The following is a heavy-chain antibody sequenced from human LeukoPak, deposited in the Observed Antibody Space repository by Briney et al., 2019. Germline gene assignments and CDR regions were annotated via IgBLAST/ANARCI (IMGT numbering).Heavy chain of an antibody. V-gene: IGHV3-9*01. CDR1: GFTFDDYA. CDR3: AKDMMGWFGELLSPYFDY. Sequence: GGSLRLSCAASGFTFDDYAMHWVRQAPRKRLEWVSGISWNSGSIGYADSVKGRFTISRDNAKNSLYLQMNSLRAEDTALYYCAKDMMGWFGELLSPYFDYWGQGTLVTVSS. D-gene: IGHD3-10*01. J-gene: IGHJ4*02. CDR2: ISWNSGSI.